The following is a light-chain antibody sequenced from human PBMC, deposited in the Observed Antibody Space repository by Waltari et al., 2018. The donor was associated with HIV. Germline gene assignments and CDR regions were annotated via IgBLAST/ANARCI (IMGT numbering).Light chain of an antibody. CDR3: QSADSSGTYPVV. Sequence: SYELTQPPSVSVSPGQTASITCSGDKLGDTYASWYQQKPGQSPVLVIYQSSKRPSGIPERFSGSNSGDTATLTISGTQAVDEADYYCQSADSSGTYPVVFGGGTKLTVL. CDR1: KLGDTY. J-gene: IGLJ2*01. V-gene: IGLV3-1*01. CDR2: QSS.